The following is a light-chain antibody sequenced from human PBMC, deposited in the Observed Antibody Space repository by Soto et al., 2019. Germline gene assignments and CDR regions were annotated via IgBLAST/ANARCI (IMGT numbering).Light chain of an antibody. V-gene: IGLV1-47*01. CDR3: AAWDDSLSGVV. J-gene: IGLJ2*01. CDR1: SSNIGSNY. Sequence: QPVLTQPPSASGTPGQRVTISCSGSSSNIGSNYVYWYHHLPGTAPKLLIYANNQRPSGVPDRVSGSKSGTSASLAISGLQFEDEAHYYCAAWDDSLSGVVFGGGTQLTVL. CDR2: ANN.